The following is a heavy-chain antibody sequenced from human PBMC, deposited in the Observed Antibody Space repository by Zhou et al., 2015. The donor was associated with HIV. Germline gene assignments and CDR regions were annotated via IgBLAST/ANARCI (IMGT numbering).Heavy chain of an antibody. D-gene: IGHD1-1*01. CDR2: ISSDGNIQ. Sequence: QVQLVESGGGVVQPGGVPGTLLCSPHHPSSVLILCTGSARLQARGVEWVAVISSDGNIQYYGDSVKGRFTISRDNSKNTVYLHMSTLRTEDTAVYFCATETITITRPLDYWGQGTLVTVSS. J-gene: IGHJ4*02. CDR1: HPSSVLIL. V-gene: IGHV3-30*04. CDR3: ATETITITRPLDY.